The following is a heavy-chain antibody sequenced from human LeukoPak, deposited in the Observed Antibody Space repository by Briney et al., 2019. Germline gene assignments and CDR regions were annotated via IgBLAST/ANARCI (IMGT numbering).Heavy chain of an antibody. V-gene: IGHV1-69*06. D-gene: IGHD6-19*01. J-gene: IGHJ6*04. Sequence: ASVKVSCKASGGTFSSYAISWVRQAPGQGLEWMGGIIPIFGTANYAQKFQGRVTITADKSTSTAYMELSSLRSEDTAVYYCARVGYSSGWGKYYYCYGMDVWGKGTTVTVSS. CDR2: IIPIFGTA. CDR3: ARVGYSSGWGKYYYCYGMDV. CDR1: GGTFSSYA.